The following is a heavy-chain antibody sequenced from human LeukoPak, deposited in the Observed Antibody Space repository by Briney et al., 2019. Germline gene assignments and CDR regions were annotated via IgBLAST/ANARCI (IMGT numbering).Heavy chain of an antibody. CDR3: ARVGYCSGGSCLNWFDP. CDR1: GFTFSSYS. J-gene: IGHJ5*02. Sequence: GGSLRLSCAASGFTFSSYSMNWVRQAPGKGLEWVSYISSSSSTIYYADSVKGRFTISRDNAKNSLYLQMNSLRAEDTAVYYCARVGYCSGGSCLNWFDPWGRGTLVTVSS. D-gene: IGHD2-15*01. CDR2: ISSSSSTI. V-gene: IGHV3-48*01.